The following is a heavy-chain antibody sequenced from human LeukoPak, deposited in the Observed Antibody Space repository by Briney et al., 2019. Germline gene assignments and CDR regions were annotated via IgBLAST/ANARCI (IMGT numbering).Heavy chain of an antibody. J-gene: IGHJ6*03. CDR3: ARRCGGDCYYYYYYYMDV. Sequence: EASVKVSCKASGYTFTSYDINWVRQATGQGLEWMGWMNPNSGITGYAQKFQGRVTMTRNTSISTAYMELSSLRSEDTAVYYCARRCGGDCYYYYYYYMDVWGKGTTVTVSS. CDR1: GYTFTSYD. D-gene: IGHD2-21*02. V-gene: IGHV1-8*01. CDR2: MNPNSGIT.